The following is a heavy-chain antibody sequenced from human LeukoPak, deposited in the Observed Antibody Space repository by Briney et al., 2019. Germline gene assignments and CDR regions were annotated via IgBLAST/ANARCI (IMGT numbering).Heavy chain of an antibody. Sequence: KTSETLSLTCTVSGGSISSYYWSWIRQPPGKGLEWIGYIYYSGSTNYNPSLKSRVTISVDTSKNQFSLKLSSVTAADTAVYYCARGGDGYNPFFDYWGQGTLVTVSS. CDR2: IYYSGST. D-gene: IGHD5-24*01. J-gene: IGHJ4*02. CDR3: ARGGDGYNPFFDY. CDR1: GGSISSYY. V-gene: IGHV4-59*08.